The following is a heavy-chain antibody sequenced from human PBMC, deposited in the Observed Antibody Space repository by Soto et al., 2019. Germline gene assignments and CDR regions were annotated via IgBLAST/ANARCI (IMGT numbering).Heavy chain of an antibody. CDR3: VRGSYGDYDS. V-gene: IGHV3-21*02. CDR1: GFTFSAYT. CDR2: LDPSSTYI. J-gene: IGHJ5*01. Sequence: EVQLVESGGGLVKPGGSLRLSCAASGFTFSAYTMKWVRQAPGKGLEWVSSLDPSSTYIYYADSVKGRFTLSRDNAKTSLFLRLNSLRADDPALYYCVRGSYGDYDSRGQGTLVTVSS. D-gene: IGHD4-17*01.